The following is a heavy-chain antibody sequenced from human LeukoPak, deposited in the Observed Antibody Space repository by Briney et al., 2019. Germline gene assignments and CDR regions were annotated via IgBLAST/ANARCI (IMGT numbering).Heavy chain of an antibody. CDR1: GYIFTGFY. CDR2: INPYSGGI. V-gene: IGHV1-2*02. CDR3: AKDLEWRQVWVRYGMDV. D-gene: IGHD3-16*01. J-gene: IGHJ6*02. Sequence: GASVKVSCKASGYIFTGFYIHWLRQAPGQGLEWMGWINPYSGGINYSQKFQGRVTMTRDTSISTAYMELSSLIPDDTAVYYCAKDLEWRQVWVRYGMDVWGQGTTVIVSS.